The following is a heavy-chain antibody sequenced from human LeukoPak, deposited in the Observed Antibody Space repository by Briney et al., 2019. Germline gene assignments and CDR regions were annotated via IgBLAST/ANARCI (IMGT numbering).Heavy chain of an antibody. CDR2: IYYDGSNQ. CDR1: GLKFRNSG. Sequence: GGSLRLSCAVSGLKFRNSGMHWVRQAPGKGLEWVAIIYYDGSNQYYADSVKGRFTISRDNAKNSLYLQMNSLRAEDTAVYYCAKAADSDSSEDYWGQGTLVTVSS. CDR3: AKAADSDSSEDY. J-gene: IGHJ4*02. D-gene: IGHD6-6*01. V-gene: IGHV3-33*03.